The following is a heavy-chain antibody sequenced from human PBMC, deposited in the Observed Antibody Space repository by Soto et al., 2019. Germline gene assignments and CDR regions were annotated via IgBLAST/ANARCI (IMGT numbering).Heavy chain of an antibody. CDR3: ARPTYYYDSSGYPEGWYFDL. CDR2: IIPIFGTA. D-gene: IGHD3-22*01. V-gene: IGHV1-69*12. CDR1: GGTFSSYA. Sequence: QVQLVQSGAEVKKPGSSVKVSCKASGGTFSSYAISWVRQAPGQGLEWMGGIIPIFGTANYAQKFQGRVTITADESXXTXYXELSSLRSEDTAVYYCARPTYYYDSSGYPEGWYFDLWGRGTLVTVSS. J-gene: IGHJ2*01.